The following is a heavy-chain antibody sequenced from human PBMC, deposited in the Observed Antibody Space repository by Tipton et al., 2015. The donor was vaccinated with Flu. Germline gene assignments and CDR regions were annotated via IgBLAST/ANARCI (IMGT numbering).Heavy chain of an antibody. CDR1: GFTFGDYA. V-gene: IGHV3-7*03. Sequence: GSLRLSCTASGFTFGDYAMSWVRQAPGKGLEWVANIKQDGSVKYYVDSVKGRFTISRDNAKNSLYLQMNSLRAEDTAVYYCARQLGGGDCYWGQGTLVTVSS. D-gene: IGHD2-21*01. CDR2: IKQDGSVK. J-gene: IGHJ4*02. CDR3: ARQLGGGDCY.